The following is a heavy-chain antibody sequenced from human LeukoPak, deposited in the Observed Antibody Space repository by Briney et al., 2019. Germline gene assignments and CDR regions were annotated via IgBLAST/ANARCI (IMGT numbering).Heavy chain of an antibody. CDR1: GFSFSSFA. V-gene: IGHV3-23*01. D-gene: IGHD3-10*01. CDR3: AKSRTDYWGAGSYVGGLDY. J-gene: IGHJ4*02. CDR2: LSGSGDTT. Sequence: GGSLRLSCAASGFSFSSFAMSSVRQAPGKGLEWGSGLSGSGDTTYYADSAKGRFTISRDNSKNTLYLEMNSLRADDTAVYYCAKSRTDYWGAGSYVGGLDYWGQGALVTVSS.